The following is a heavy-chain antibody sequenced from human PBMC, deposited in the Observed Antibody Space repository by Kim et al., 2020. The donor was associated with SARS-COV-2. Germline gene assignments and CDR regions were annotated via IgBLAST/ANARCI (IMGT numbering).Heavy chain of an antibody. CDR2: ISGSGGST. Sequence: GGSLRLSCAASGFTFSSYAMSWVRQAPGKGLEWVSAISGSGGSTYYADSVKGRFTISRDNSKNTLYLQMNSLRAENTAVYYCAKGDYYDFWSGYEFDYWGQGTLVTVSS. J-gene: IGHJ4*02. CDR3: AKGDYYDFWSGYEFDY. D-gene: IGHD3-3*01. V-gene: IGHV3-23*01. CDR1: GFTFSSYA.